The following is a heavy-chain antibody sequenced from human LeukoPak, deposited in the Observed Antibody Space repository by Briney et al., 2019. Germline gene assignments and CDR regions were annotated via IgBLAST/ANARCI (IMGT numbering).Heavy chain of an antibody. J-gene: IGHJ4*02. D-gene: IGHD2-15*01. Sequence: PGGSLRLSCAASGFTFSSYWMHWVRQAPGKGLEWVANIKQDGSEKNYVDSVKGRFTISRDNARNSLFLQMNSLRAEDTAVYYCAREEDNADEYLREDYWGQGTLVTVSS. CDR3: AREEDNADEYLREDY. V-gene: IGHV3-7*01. CDR2: IKQDGSEK. CDR1: GFTFSSYW.